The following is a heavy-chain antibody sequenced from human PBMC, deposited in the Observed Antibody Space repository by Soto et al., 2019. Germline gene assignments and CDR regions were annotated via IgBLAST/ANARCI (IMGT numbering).Heavy chain of an antibody. CDR1: GYTFTSYD. J-gene: IGHJ6*02. Sequence: GASVKVSCKASGYTFTSYDINWVRQATGQGLEWMGWMNPNSGNTGYAQKFQGRVTMTRNTSISTAYMELSSLRSEDTAVYYCARSERYFDWLLYHTMDVWGQGTTVTVSS. CDR3: ARSERYFDWLLYHTMDV. V-gene: IGHV1-8*01. D-gene: IGHD3-9*01. CDR2: MNPNSGNT.